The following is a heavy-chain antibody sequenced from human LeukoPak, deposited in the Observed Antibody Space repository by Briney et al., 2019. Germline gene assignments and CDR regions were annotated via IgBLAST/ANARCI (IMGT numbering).Heavy chain of an antibody. J-gene: IGHJ4*02. CDR2: ISAYSGVT. V-gene: IGHV1-18*01. Sequence: ASVKLSCKASGYIFNTNGINWVRQAPGQGLEWVAYISAYSGVTNSVQKFRDRVTTTTDTSTSTAYMELRSLTSDDSAVYYCARGGLSTMWGLDYWGQGTLVIVSS. CDR1: GYIFNTNG. CDR3: ARGGLSTMWGLDY. D-gene: IGHD3-3*02.